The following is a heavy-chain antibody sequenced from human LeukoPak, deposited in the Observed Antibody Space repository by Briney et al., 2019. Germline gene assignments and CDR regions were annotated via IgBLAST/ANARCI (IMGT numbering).Heavy chain of an antibody. D-gene: IGHD6-19*01. Sequence: SQTLSLTCAISGDSVSRDSIAWNWFRQSPSRGLEWLGRTYYKSAWYNDYAVSVKGRIIINPDTSKNQFSLQLNSVTPADTAVYYCARGTGWPQFDYWGQGTLVTVSS. V-gene: IGHV6-1*01. CDR2: TYYKSAWYN. CDR1: GDSVSRDSIA. J-gene: IGHJ4*02. CDR3: ARGTGWPQFDY.